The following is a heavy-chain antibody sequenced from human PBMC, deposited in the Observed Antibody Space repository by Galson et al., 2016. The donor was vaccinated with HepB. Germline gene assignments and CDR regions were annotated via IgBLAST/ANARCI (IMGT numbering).Heavy chain of an antibody. CDR3: TRDDSYGLDV. D-gene: IGHD2-21*02. Sequence: SLRLSCAASGYTVGSDFMTWVRQAPGKGLEWVSYINADGTSTTYADSVKGRFTISRDNAKNTVHLQMNSLRAEDTAIYYCTRDDSYGLDVWGQGTTVTVSS. CDR2: INADGTST. CDR1: GYTVGSDF. V-gene: IGHV3-74*01. J-gene: IGHJ6*02.